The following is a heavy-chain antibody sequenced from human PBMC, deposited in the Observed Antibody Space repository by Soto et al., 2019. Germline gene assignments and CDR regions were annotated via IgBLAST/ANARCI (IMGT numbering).Heavy chain of an antibody. CDR2: ISGSGGST. Sequence: EVQLLESGGGLVQPGGSLRLSCAASGFTFSSYAMSWVRQAPGKGLEWVSAISGSGGSTYYADSVKGRFTISRDNSKNTLYLQVNSLRAEDTAVYYCAKDRAFYYGSGSYTCFDYWGQGTLVTVSS. J-gene: IGHJ4*02. CDR1: GFTFSSYA. D-gene: IGHD3-10*01. V-gene: IGHV3-23*01. CDR3: AKDRAFYYGSGSYTCFDY.